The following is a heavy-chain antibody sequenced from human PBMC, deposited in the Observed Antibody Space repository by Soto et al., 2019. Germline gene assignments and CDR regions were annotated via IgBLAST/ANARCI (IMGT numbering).Heavy chain of an antibody. V-gene: IGHV1-18*01. CDR3: ASVSEEEVVAAHYYYYYYMDV. J-gene: IGHJ6*03. D-gene: IGHD2-15*01. CDR2: ISAYNGNT. Sequence: QVQLVQSGAEVKKPGASVKVSCKASGYTFTSYGISWVRQAPGQGLEWMGWISAYNGNTNYAQKLQGRVTMTTDTSTSTAYMELRSLRSDDTAVYYCASVSEEEVVAAHYYYYYYMDVWGKGTTVTVSS. CDR1: GYTFTSYG.